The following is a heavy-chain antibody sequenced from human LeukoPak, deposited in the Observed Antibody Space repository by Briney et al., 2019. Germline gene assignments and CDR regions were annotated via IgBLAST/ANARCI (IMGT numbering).Heavy chain of an antibody. V-gene: IGHV3-30*18. D-gene: IGHD5-12*01. CDR2: ISYDGSNK. CDR1: GFTFSSYG. J-gene: IGHJ4*02. CDR3: AKQATGSFDY. Sequence: PGRSLRLSCAASGFTFSSYGMHWVRQAPGKGLEWVAVISYDGSNKYYADSVKGRFTISRDNSKNTLYLQTNSLRAEDTAVYYCAKQATGSFDYWGQGTLVTVSS.